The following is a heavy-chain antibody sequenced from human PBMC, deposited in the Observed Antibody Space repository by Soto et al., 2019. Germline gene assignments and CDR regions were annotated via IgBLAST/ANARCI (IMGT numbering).Heavy chain of an antibody. CDR1: GDSVSSNSAA. CDR2: TYYRSKWYN. V-gene: IGHV6-1*01. Sequence: SQTLSLTCAISGDSVSSNSAAWNWIRQSPSRGLEWLGRTYYRSKWYNDYAVSVKSRITINPDTSKNQFSLQLNSVTPEDTAVYYCARDRPPPDIVVVVAATRNYYYYYGMDVWGQGTTVTVSS. CDR3: ARDRPPPDIVVVVAATRNYYYYYGMDV. D-gene: IGHD2-15*01. J-gene: IGHJ6*02.